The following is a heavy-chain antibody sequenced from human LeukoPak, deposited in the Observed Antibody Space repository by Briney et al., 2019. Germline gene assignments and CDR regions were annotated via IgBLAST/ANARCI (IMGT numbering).Heavy chain of an antibody. V-gene: IGHV4-34*01. CDR1: GGSFSVYY. CDR3: ARDRDSDYDFWSGYYNLRRGPQWGYYFDY. J-gene: IGHJ4*02. CDR2: INHSGST. D-gene: IGHD3-3*01. Sequence: SETLSLTCAVYGGSFSVYYWSWIRQPPGKGLEWIGEINHSGSTNYNPSLKSRVTISVDTSKNQFSLKLSSVTAADTAVYYCARDRDSDYDFWSGYYNLRRGPQWGYYFDYWGQGTLVTVSS.